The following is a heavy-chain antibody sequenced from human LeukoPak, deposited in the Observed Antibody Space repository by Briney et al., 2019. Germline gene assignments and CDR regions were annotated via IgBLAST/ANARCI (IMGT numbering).Heavy chain of an antibody. CDR1: GYTFTVYY. V-gene: IGHV1-2*02. D-gene: IGHD3-22*01. Sequence: GASVKVSCKASGYTFTVYYMHWVRQAPGQGLEWMGWINPNSGGTNYSQKFQGRVTMTRDTSISTAYMELSRLRSDDTAVYYCARDGVYYDSSGYSNYWGQGTLVTVSS. CDR2: INPNSGGT. J-gene: IGHJ4*02. CDR3: ARDGVYYDSSGYSNY.